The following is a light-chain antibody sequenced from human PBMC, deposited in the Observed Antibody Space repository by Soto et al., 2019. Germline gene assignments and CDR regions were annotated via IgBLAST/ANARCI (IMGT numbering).Light chain of an antibody. J-gene: IGKJ3*01. CDR2: GAS. CDR1: QSVSSNY. V-gene: IGKV3-20*01. Sequence: EIVLTQSPGTLSVSPGERVTLSCRASQSVSSNYLAWYQQRPGQAPRLLIFGASYRATGIPDRFSGSGSGTYFTLTISRLEPEDFAVYYCQQYSSSPPEFTFGPGTKVYSK. CDR3: QQYSSSPPEFT.